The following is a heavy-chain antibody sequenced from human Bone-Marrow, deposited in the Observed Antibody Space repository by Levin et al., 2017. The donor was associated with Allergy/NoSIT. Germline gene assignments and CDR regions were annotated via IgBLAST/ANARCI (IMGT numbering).Heavy chain of an antibody. CDR2: ISYDGSNK. CDR3: ARGRPNVDTAMDTLFDY. J-gene: IGHJ4*02. D-gene: IGHD5-18*01. CDR1: GFTFSSYA. Sequence: GESLKISCAASGFTFSSYAMHWVRQAPGKGLEWVAVISYDGSNKYYADSVKGRFTISRDNSKNTLYLQMNSLRAEDTAVYYCARGRPNVDTAMDTLFDYWGQGTLVTVSS. V-gene: IGHV3-30*04.